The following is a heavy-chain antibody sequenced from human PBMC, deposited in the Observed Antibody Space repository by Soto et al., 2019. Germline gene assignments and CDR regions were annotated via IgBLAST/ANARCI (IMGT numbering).Heavy chain of an antibody. V-gene: IGHV3-72*01. Sequence: GGSLRLSCAGSGFSFSDHYMDWVRQAPGKGLEWVGRSRNRPKKYTTEYAASVKGRFTISRDDSKNSLYLQMNSLKTEDTAVYYCTTDNYGSGSYYYYGMDVWGQGTTVTVSS. CDR2: SRNRPKKYTT. J-gene: IGHJ6*02. CDR1: GFSFSDHY. D-gene: IGHD3-10*01. CDR3: TTDNYGSGSYYYYGMDV.